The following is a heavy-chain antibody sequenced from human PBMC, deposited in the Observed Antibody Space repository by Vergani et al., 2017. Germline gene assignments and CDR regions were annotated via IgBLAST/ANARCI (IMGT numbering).Heavy chain of an antibody. Sequence: EVQLVESGGGLVQPGRSLRLSCTASGFTFGDYAMNWFRQAPGKGLEWVGFIRSKPYGGTTEYAASVKGRFTISRDNAKNSLYLQMNRLRAEDTALYYCAKDIIREGDGPFDYWGQGTLVTVSS. CDR1: GFTFGDYA. V-gene: IGHV3-49*03. D-gene: IGHD3-10*01. CDR2: IRSKPYGGTT. CDR3: AKDIIREGDGPFDY. J-gene: IGHJ4*02.